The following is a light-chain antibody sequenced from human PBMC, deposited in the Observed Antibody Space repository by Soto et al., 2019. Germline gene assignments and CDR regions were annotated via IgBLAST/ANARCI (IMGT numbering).Light chain of an antibody. CDR2: EVS. CDR1: TTDIRRYNY. V-gene: IGLV2-14*01. Sequence: QSVLTQPASVSGSPGQSITISCTGTTTDIRRYNYVSWYQHHPDKAPKLILYEVSNRPSGVSDRFSGSKSGTTASLTISGIQPEDEASYYCSSYTSSGTLVFGGGTKLTVL. J-gene: IGLJ2*01. CDR3: SSYTSSGTLV.